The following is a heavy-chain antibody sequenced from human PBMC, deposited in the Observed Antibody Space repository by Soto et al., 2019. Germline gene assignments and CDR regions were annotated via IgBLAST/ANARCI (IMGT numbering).Heavy chain of an antibody. Sequence: SETLSLTCTVSGGSISSSSYHWGWIRQPPGKGLEWIGSIHYSGNTFYNPSLKSRVSMSVDTSKNQFSLKLSSVTAADTAVYYCAREGFRRVMSYYGMDVWGQGTTVTVSS. CDR1: GGSISSSSYH. V-gene: IGHV4-39*01. CDR3: AREGFRRVMSYYGMDV. J-gene: IGHJ6*02. CDR2: IHYSGNT. D-gene: IGHD3-16*01.